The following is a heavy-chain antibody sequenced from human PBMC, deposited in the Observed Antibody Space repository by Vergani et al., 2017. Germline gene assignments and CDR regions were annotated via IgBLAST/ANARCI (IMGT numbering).Heavy chain of an antibody. V-gene: IGHV4-59*11. Sequence: QAQLQESGPGLVKSSETLSLTCSVSFDSIRNLYCNWIRQPPGKGLEWIGSIHYSENTNYNPSLKTRVTISVDTSKNQFSLTLTSVPAADTAVYYCASDTHSGQRADRWVQGILVTVTS. J-gene: IGHJ5*02. CDR1: FDSIRNLY. D-gene: IGHD6-19*01. CDR3: ASDTHSGQRADR. CDR2: IHYSENT.